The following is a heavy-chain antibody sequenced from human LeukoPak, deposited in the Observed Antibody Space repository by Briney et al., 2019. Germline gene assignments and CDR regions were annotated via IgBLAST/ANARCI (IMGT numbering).Heavy chain of an antibody. CDR1: GFTFSNYA. J-gene: IGHJ6*02. CDR2: ITSTGDST. Sequence: GGSLRLSCAVSGFTFSNYAMRWVRQAPGKGLEWVSTITSTGDSTYYADFVKGRSTISRDNSKNTLYLQMNSLRAEDTAVYYCAKVLRYFMDVWGQGTTVTVSS. V-gene: IGHV3-23*01. CDR3: AKVLRYFMDV. D-gene: IGHD3-9*01.